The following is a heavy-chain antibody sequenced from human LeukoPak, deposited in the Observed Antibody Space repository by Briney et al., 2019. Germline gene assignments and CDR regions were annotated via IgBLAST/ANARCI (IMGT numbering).Heavy chain of an antibody. Sequence: SETLSLTCTVSGGSISSSSYYWGWIRQPPGKGLEWIGSIYYSGSTYYNPSLKSRVTISVDTSKNQFSLKLSSVTAADTAVYYCARHFGDGGYYDILTGYSNPDYYMDVWGKGTTVTISS. CDR3: ARHFGDGGYYDILTGYSNPDYYMDV. CDR2: IYYSGST. CDR1: GGSISSSSYY. D-gene: IGHD3-9*01. V-gene: IGHV4-39*01. J-gene: IGHJ6*03.